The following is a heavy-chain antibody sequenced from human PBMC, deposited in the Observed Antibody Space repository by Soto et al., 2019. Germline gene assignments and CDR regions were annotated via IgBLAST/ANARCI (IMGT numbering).Heavy chain of an antibody. CDR3: ASTYHDSSALSRRDYYYYGMDV. Sequence: SVKVSCKAAGGTFSSYGISWVRQAPGEGLEWMGGIIAIFGTANYAQKFQGRVTITADESTSTAYMELSSLRSEDTAVYYCASTYHDSSALSRRDYYYYGMDVWGQGTTVTVSS. D-gene: IGHD3-22*01. CDR2: IIAIFGTA. J-gene: IGHJ6*02. CDR1: GGTFSSYG. V-gene: IGHV1-69*13.